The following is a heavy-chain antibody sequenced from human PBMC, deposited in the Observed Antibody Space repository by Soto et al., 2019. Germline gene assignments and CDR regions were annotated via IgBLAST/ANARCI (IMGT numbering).Heavy chain of an antibody. D-gene: IGHD4-17*01. J-gene: IGHJ5*02. CDR2: IYYSGST. CDR3: ARMTTVVTTNWFDP. V-gene: IGHV4-30-4*01. CDR1: GGSISSGDYY. Sequence: PSETLSLTCTVSGGSISSGDYYWSWIRQPPGKGLEWIGYIYYSGSTYYNPSLKSRVTISVDTSKNQFSLKLSSVTAADTAVYYCARMTTVVTTNWFDPWGQGTLVTVSS.